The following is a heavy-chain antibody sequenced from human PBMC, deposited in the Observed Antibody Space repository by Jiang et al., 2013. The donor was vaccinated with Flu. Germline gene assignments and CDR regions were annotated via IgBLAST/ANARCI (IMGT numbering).Heavy chain of an antibody. D-gene: IGHD3-22*01. Sequence: QTLSLTCAISGDSVSSNSAAWNWIRQSPSRGLEWLGRTYYRSKWYNDYAVSVKSRITINPDTSKNQFSLQLNSVTPEDTAVYYCARAPSSGYYYPIPYYFDYWGQGTLVTVSS. J-gene: IGHJ4*02. CDR1: GDSVSSNSAA. V-gene: IGHV6-1*01. CDR3: ARAPSSGYYYPIPYYFDY. CDR2: TYYRSKWYN.